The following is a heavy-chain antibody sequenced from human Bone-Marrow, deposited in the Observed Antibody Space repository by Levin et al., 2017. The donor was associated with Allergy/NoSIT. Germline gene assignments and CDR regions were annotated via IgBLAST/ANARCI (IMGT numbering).Heavy chain of an antibody. Sequence: GGSLRLSCAASGFTVSSNYMSWVRQAPGKGLEWVSVIYSGGSTYYADSVKGRFTISRDNSKNTLYLQMNSLRAEDTAVYYCARGRQQQLGWFDPWGQGTLVTVSS. D-gene: IGHD6-13*01. V-gene: IGHV3-53*01. CDR3: ARGRQQQLGWFDP. J-gene: IGHJ5*02. CDR1: GFTVSSNY. CDR2: IYSGGST.